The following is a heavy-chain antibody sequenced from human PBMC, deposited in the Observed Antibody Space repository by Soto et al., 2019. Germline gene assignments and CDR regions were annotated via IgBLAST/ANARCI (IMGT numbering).Heavy chain of an antibody. Sequence: QVQLQESGPGLVKPSETLSLTCTVSGGSTRNYFWSWIRQPPGKALEWIGCIYYSGTTNYNSSLKSRVTISLDTSKNQFSLRLRSVIAADTAVYYCARYVNPYDTAVWFDPWGQGTLVTVSS. V-gene: IGHV4-59*01. CDR3: ARYVNPYDTAVWFDP. CDR2: IYYSGTT. J-gene: IGHJ5*02. CDR1: GGSTRNYF. D-gene: IGHD3-9*01.